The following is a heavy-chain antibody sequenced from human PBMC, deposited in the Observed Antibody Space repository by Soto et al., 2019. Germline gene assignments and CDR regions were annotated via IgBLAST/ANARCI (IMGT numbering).Heavy chain of an antibody. J-gene: IGHJ3*02. V-gene: IGHV4-4*02. D-gene: IGHD3-22*01. CDR3: ARVSGNDAFDI. CDR1: GGSISSSNW. CDR2: IYDRGST. Sequence: QVQLQESGPGLVKPSGTLSLTCAVSGGSISSSNWWSWVRQPPGKGLEWIGEIYDRGSTNYNPSLKSRVTISVDKSKNQFSLTLRSVTAADTALYSCARVSGNDAFDIWGQGTMVTVSS.